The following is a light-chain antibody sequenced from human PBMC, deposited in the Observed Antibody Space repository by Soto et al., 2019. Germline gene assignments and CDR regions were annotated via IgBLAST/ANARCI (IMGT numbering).Light chain of an antibody. Sequence: EIRMTQSAATLSVSPGERATLSCRASQSVNIHLAWYQQKPGQTPRLLIYDGSNRATGVPARFSGSGSGTDHTLTISSLEPEDSAVYYCQQRSNWPITFGQGTRLEI. CDR2: DGS. V-gene: IGKV3-11*01. J-gene: IGKJ5*01. CDR1: QSVNIH. CDR3: QQRSNWPIT.